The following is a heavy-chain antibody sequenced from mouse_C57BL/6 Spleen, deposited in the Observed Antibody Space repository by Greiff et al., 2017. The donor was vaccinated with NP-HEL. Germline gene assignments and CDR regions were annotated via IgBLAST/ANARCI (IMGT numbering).Heavy chain of an antibody. J-gene: IGHJ1*03. CDR1: GYAFTNYL. Sequence: QVQLQESGAELVRPGTSVKVSCKASGYAFTNYLLEWVKQRPGQGLEWIGVINPGSGGTNYNEKFKGKATLTADKSSSTAYMQLSSLTSEDSAVYFCARRDYGSSYRYFDVWGTGTTVTVSS. CDR3: ARRDYGSSYRYFDV. V-gene: IGHV1-54*01. CDR2: INPGSGGT. D-gene: IGHD1-1*01.